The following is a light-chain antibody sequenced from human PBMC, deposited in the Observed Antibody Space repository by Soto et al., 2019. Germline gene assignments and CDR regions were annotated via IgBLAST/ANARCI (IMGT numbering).Light chain of an antibody. J-gene: IGKJ5*01. V-gene: IGKV3-20*01. CDR3: QQYGRT. Sequence: DILLTQSPGTLSLSPGETATLSCRASQSMSTNYLAWYQHKPGQAPRLLIYAASNRITGIPDRFTGSGSGTDFTLTISGLEPEDFAIYYCQQYGRTFGQGTRLEIK. CDR2: AAS. CDR1: QSMSTNY.